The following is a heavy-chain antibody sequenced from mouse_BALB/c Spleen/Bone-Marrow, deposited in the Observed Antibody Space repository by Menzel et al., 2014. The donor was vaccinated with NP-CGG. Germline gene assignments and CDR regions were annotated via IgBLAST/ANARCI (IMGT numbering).Heavy chain of an antibody. D-gene: IGHD1-1*01. V-gene: IGHV5-17*02. J-gene: IGHJ2*01. CDR1: GFTFSSFG. Sequence: DVHLVESGRGLVQPGGSRKLSCAASGFTFSSFGMHWVRQAPEKGLEWVAYISSGSSTIYYADTVMGRFTISRDNPKNTLFLQMTSLRSEDTAMYYCARSGSSSGYFDYWGQGTTLTVSS. CDR3: ARSGSSSGYFDY. CDR2: ISSGSSTI.